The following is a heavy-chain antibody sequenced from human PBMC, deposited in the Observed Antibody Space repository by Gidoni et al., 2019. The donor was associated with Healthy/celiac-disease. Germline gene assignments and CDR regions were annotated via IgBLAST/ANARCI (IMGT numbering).Heavy chain of an antibody. Sequence: QVQLVESGGGVVQPGRSLRLSCAASGFTFRSYCMHWVRQAPGKGLGWVAVISYDGSNKYYADSVKGRFTISRDNSKNTLYLQMNSLRAEDTAMYYCAKREGIAARPYYYYGMDVWGQGTTVTVSS. J-gene: IGHJ6*02. CDR2: ISYDGSNK. CDR1: GFTFRSYC. V-gene: IGHV3-30*18. CDR3: AKREGIAARPYYYYGMDV. D-gene: IGHD6-6*01.